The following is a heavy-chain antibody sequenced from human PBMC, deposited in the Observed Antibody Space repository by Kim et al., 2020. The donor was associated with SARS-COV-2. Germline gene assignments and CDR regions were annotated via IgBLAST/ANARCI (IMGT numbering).Heavy chain of an antibody. V-gene: IGHV3-30*04. CDR3: ARPLPGSYHHPYYYYVM. CDR2: ISYDGSNK. Sequence: GGSLRLSCAASGFTFSSYAMHWVRQAPGKGLEWVAVISYDGSNKYYADSVKGRFTISRDNSKNTLYLQMNSLRAEDTAVYYCARPLPGSYHHPYYYYVM. D-gene: IGHD1-26*01. CDR1: GFTFSSYA. J-gene: IGHJ6*01.